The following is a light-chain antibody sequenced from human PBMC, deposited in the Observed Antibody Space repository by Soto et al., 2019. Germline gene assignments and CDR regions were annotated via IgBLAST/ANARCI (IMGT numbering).Light chain of an antibody. CDR2: AAS. CDR1: QGISSD. CDR3: QQAKSFPDT. V-gene: IGKV1-12*01. J-gene: IGKJ2*01. Sequence: DIQMTQSPSSVSASVGDRVTITCRASQGISSDLAWYQQKPGIAPKLLIYAASNLQSGVPLRFSGSGSGTDCTLTISSLQPDDFATYSGQQAKSFPDTFGHGTKLELK.